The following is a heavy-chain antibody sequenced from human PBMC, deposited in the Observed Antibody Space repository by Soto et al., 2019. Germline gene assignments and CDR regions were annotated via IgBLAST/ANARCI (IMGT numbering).Heavy chain of an antibody. CDR2: VYYSGSS. V-gene: IGHV4-59*11. Sequence: PSETLSLTCTVSGGSIGGLYWGWIRQPPGKGLEWIGYVYYSGSSTSNPSLKSRVTMSADTSKNQLSLKVRSVTAADTAVYYCARVGERWQYFDWFYYFDSWGQGALVTVSS. D-gene: IGHD3-9*01. CDR3: ARVGERWQYFDWFYYFDS. CDR1: GGSIGGLY. J-gene: IGHJ4*02.